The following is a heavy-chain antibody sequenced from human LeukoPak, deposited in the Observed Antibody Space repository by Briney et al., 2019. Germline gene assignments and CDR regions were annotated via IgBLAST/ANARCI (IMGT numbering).Heavy chain of an antibody. CDR1: NASISSNTYY. D-gene: IGHD3-16*01. CDR2: INYRGST. CDR3: ATYKYDYVWGNQHFDY. Sequence: SETLSLTCTVSNASISSNTYYRAWIRQPPGKGLEYIGSINYRGSTYYNPSLKSRVTLSVDTSKNQFSLKLNSVTAADTAVYYCATYKYDYVWGNQHFDYWGQGTLVTVSS. V-gene: IGHV4-39*07. J-gene: IGHJ4*02.